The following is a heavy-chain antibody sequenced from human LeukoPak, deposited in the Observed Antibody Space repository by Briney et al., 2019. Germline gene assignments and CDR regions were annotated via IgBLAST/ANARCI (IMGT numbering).Heavy chain of an antibody. CDR1: GASITNTDDY. J-gene: IGHJ4*02. Sequence: PSETLSLTCSVAGASITNTDDYWGRIRQPPGKGQEWVASIYYTGTTYHNPSLNTRVTISLDTSRSQYSLRLTSVTAAATAVYYCTRFIPRWGFESWGQGTLVTVSS. V-gene: IGHV4-39*01. D-gene: IGHD5-24*01. CDR3: TRFIPRWGFES. CDR2: IYYTGTT.